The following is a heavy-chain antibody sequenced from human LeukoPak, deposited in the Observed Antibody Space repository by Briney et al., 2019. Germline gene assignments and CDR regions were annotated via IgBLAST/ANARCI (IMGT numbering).Heavy chain of an antibody. J-gene: IGHJ4*02. D-gene: IGHD4-17*01. V-gene: IGHV4-39*01. CDR2: IYYSGST. Sequence: SETLSLTCTVSGGSISSSSYYWGWIRQPPGKGLEWIGSIYYSGSTYYNPSLKSRVTISVDTSKNQFSLKLSSVTAADTAVYYCARGGTTVTTFNYFDSWGQGTLVTVSS. CDR1: GGSISSSSYY. CDR3: ARGGTTVTTFNYFDS.